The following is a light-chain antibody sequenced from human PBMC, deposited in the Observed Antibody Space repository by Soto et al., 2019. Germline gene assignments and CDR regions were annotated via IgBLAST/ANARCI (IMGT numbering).Light chain of an antibody. CDR3: SSYTTRSTLEAV. CDR1: SSDVGGSNY. Sequence: QSVLTQPASVSGSPGQSITISCTGTSSDVGGSNYVSWYQQHPAKAPKLMIYEVTNRPSGISNRFSGSKSGNTASLTISGLQAEDEADYYCSSYTTRSTLEAVFGGGTKVTVL. V-gene: IGLV2-14*03. J-gene: IGLJ3*02. CDR2: EVT.